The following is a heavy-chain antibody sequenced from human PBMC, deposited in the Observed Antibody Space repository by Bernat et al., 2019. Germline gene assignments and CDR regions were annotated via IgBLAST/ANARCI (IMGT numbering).Heavy chain of an antibody. D-gene: IGHD3-3*01. CDR2: INPNSGGT. J-gene: IGHJ6*03. V-gene: IGHV1-2*04. CDR1: GYTFTGYY. CDR3: ARVYYDFWSGYRGGDYMDV. Sequence: QVQLVQSGAEVKKPGASVKVSCKASGYTFTGYYMHWVRQAPGQGLEWMGWINPNSGGTNYAQKFQGWVTMTRDTSISTAYMELSSLRSEDTAVYYCARVYYDFWSGYRGGDYMDVWGKGTTVTVSS.